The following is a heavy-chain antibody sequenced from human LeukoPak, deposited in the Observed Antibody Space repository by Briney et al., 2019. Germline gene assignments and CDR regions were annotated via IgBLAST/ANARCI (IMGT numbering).Heavy chain of an antibody. CDR1: GYTFTGHC. CDR2: INPKSGGA. V-gene: IGHV1-2*02. CDR3: AREVDGLDV. D-gene: IGHD2-2*01. J-gene: IGHJ6*02. Sequence: ASVKASCNLSGYTFTGHCIQWVRQAPGQGLEWMGWINPKSGGANYPQKFQGRVTMTRDTSISAAYMELSRLRSDDTAVYYCAREVDGLDVWRQGTTVTVSS.